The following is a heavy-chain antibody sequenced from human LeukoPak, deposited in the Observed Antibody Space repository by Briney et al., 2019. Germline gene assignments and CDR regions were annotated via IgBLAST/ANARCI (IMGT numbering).Heavy chain of an antibody. V-gene: IGHV3-53*01. D-gene: IGHD3-22*01. CDR1: GFTVSSYY. J-gene: IGHJ4*02. CDR3: ARVTFPAYYYDSSGYYFDY. CDR2: THSGGST. Sequence: GGSLRLSCAASGFTVSSYYMSWVRQAPGKGLEWVSVTHSGGSTYYADSVKGRFTISRDNSKNTLYLQMNSLRADDTAVYYCARVTFPAYYYDSSGYYFDYWGQGTLVTVSS.